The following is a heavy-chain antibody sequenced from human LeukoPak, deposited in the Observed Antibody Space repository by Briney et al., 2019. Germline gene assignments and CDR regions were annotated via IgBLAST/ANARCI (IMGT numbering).Heavy chain of an antibody. CDR1: GFTFSSYA. J-gene: IGHJ4*02. CDR2: IYQSGST. Sequence: PGGSLRLSCAASGFTFSSYAMSWVRQAPGKGLEWIGSIYQSGSTYYNPSLKSRVTISVDTSKNQVSLKLSSVTAADTAVYYCARRLSSGWYYFDYWGQGTLVTVSS. V-gene: IGHV4-38-2*01. CDR3: ARRLSSGWYYFDY. D-gene: IGHD6-19*01.